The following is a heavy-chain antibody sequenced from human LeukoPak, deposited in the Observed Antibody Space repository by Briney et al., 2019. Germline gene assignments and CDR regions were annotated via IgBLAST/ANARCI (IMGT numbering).Heavy chain of an antibody. V-gene: IGHV5-51*01. J-gene: IGHJ4*02. CDR3: AKAVDGTLY. CDR2: ICLGDSDT. D-gene: IGHD1-26*01. CDR1: GYRFSNNC. Sequence: GESLKISCKASGYRFSNNCIGWVRQMPGEGLEWMGIICLGDSDTRYSPSFQGQVIISVDNSIDTAYLQWSSLKASDTAMYYCAKAVDGTLYRGQGTQVTVSS.